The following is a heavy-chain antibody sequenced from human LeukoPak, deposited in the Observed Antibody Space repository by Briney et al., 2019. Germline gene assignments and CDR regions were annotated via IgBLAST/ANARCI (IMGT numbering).Heavy chain of an antibody. CDR1: GFTFSNAW. CDR3: TTDYLPPPLYYDFWSGYYKGFDY. CDR2: IKSKTDGGTT. J-gene: IGHJ4*02. Sequence: GGSLRLSCAASGFTFSNAWMSWVRQAPGKGLEWVGRIKSKTDGGTTDYAAPVKGRFTISRDDSKNTLYLQMNSLKTEDTAVYYCTTDYLPPPLYYDFWSGYYKGFDYWGQGTLVTVSS. V-gene: IGHV3-15*01. D-gene: IGHD3-3*01.